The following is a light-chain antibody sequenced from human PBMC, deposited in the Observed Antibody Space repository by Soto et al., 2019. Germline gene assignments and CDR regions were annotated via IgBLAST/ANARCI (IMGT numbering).Light chain of an antibody. Sequence: EIVMTQSPGTLSVSPGERATLPCRASQSVSNNLAWYQQKPGQAPRLLISGASNRATGIPARFSGSGSGTEFTLTISSLQSEDFAVYSCQQYNTWPWTFGQGTKVEIK. J-gene: IGKJ1*01. CDR3: QQYNTWPWT. CDR2: GAS. V-gene: IGKV3-15*01. CDR1: QSVSNN.